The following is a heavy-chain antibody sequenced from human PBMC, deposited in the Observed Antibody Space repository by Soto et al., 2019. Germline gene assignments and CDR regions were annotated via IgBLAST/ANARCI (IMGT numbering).Heavy chain of an antibody. V-gene: IGHV3-48*01. CDR3: ARDLSWGSNWYYYMDV. J-gene: IGHJ6*03. Sequence: PGGSPRLSRSNPGFFLRGFALKWGRQAPGEGLEWVSYISSSSSVIDYADSVKGRFTVSRDNARNSLYLQMNSLRAEDTAVYYCARDLSWGSNWYYYMDVWGKGTTVTVSS. D-gene: IGHD7-27*01. CDR2: ISSSSSVI. CDR1: GFFLRGFA.